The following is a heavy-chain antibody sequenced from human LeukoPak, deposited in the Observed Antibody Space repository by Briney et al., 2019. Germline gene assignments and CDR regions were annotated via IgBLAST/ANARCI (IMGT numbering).Heavy chain of an antibody. CDR2: IYSGGST. V-gene: IGHV3-66*01. J-gene: IGHJ6*02. Sequence: HTGGSLRLSCAASGFTVSSNYMSWVRQAPGKGLEWVSVIYSGGSTYYADSVKGRFTISRDNSKNTLYLQMNSLRAEDTAVYYCARIGGVRYFDWLPDGMDVWGQGTTVTVSS. D-gene: IGHD3-9*01. CDR3: ARIGGVRYFDWLPDGMDV. CDR1: GFTVSSNY.